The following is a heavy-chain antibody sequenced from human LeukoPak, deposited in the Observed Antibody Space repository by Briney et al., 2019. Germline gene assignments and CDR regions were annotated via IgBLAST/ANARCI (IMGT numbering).Heavy chain of an antibody. D-gene: IGHD2-2*01. V-gene: IGHV3-43*02. Sequence: GESLRLSCAAAGFTFDDYAMHWVRQAPGKGLEWVSLISGDGGSTYYADSVKGRFTISRDNSKNSLYLQMNSLRTEDTALYYCAKDLLYCSSTSCYAPLDYWGQGTLVTVSS. CDR1: GFTFDDYA. J-gene: IGHJ4*02. CDR2: ISGDGGST. CDR3: AKDLLYCSSTSCYAPLDY.